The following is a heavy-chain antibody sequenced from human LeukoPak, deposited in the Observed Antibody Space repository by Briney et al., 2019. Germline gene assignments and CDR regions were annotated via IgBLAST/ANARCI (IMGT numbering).Heavy chain of an antibody. V-gene: IGHV4-59*12. CDR2: IYYSGST. J-gene: IGHJ4*02. CDR3: ARGAVALYYFAC. CDR1: GGSISSYY. Sequence: SETLSLTCTVSGGSISSYYWSWIRQPPGKGLEWIGYIYYSGSTNYNPSLKSRVTISVDTSKNQFSLKLMSVNAADTAVYYCARGAVALYYFACWGQGTLVTVSS. D-gene: IGHD6-19*01.